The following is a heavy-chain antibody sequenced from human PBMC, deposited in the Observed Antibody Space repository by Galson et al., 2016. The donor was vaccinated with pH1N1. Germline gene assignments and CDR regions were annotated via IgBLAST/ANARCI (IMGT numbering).Heavy chain of an antibody. V-gene: IGHV1-69*13. J-gene: IGHJ4*02. D-gene: IGHD5-18*01. Sequence: SVKVSCKASGGTFSSYAVSWVRQAPGQGLEWMGGIIGMFGTTTYAQKLQGRVTITAEELTSSSYMELTSLTSEDTALYYCARSRGYSYGSYYFDNWGQGTLVTVSS. CDR2: IIGMFGTT. CDR3: ARSRGYSYGSYYFDN. CDR1: GGTFSSYA.